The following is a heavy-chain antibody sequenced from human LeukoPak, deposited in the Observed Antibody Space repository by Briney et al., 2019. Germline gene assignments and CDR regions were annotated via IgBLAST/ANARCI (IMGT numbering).Heavy chain of an antibody. CDR3: AREGEDNWGYFDY. Sequence: PSETLSLTCTVSGGSISSSSYYWGWIRQPSGKGLEWIGSIYYSGSTYYNPSLKSRVTISVDTSKNQFSLKLNSVTAADTAVYYCAREGEDNWGYFDYWGQGTLVTVSS. D-gene: IGHD7-27*01. CDR2: IYYSGST. V-gene: IGHV4-39*07. J-gene: IGHJ4*02. CDR1: GGSISSSSYY.